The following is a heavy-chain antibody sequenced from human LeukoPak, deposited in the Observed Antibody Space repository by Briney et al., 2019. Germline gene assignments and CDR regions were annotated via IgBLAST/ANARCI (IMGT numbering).Heavy chain of an antibody. D-gene: IGHD6-13*01. V-gene: IGHV1-8*01. CDR1: GYTFTSYD. CDR2: MNPNSGNT. Sequence: ASVKVSCKASGYTFTSYDINWVRQATVQGLEWMGWMNPNSGNTGYAQKFQGRVTMTRNTSISTAYMELSSLRSEDTAVYYCARGQDSSSWYRWFDPWGQGTLVTVSS. J-gene: IGHJ5*02. CDR3: ARGQDSSSWYRWFDP.